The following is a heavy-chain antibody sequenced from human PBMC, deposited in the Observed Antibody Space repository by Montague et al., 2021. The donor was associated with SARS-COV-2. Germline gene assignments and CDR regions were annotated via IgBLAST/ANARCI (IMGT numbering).Heavy chain of an antibody. CDR1: GGPLRGHF. D-gene: IGHD3-10*01. Sequence: SETLSLTCAVYGGPLRGHFWSWIRQSPGKGLEWIGEINHAGGTTYRPSLFSRVTILLDASKDQFSLKMTSVTAADTVLFFCSRGAGRGYYGSGTFDYWGQGTLVTVSS. V-gene: IGHV4-34*01. CDR2: INHAGGT. CDR3: SRGAGRGYYGSGTFDY. J-gene: IGHJ4*02.